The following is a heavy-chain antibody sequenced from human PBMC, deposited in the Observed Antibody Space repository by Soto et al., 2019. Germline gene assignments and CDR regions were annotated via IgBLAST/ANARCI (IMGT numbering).Heavy chain of an antibody. V-gene: IGHV4-30-2*01. Sequence: QLQLQESGSGLVKPSQTLSLTCAVSGGSISSGGYSWSWIRQPPGKGLEWIGYIYHSGSTYYNPSLKSRVTISVDRSKNQFSLKLRSVTAADTAVYCGASAGGLGAVAADYWGQGTLVTVSS. CDR2: IYHSGST. J-gene: IGHJ4*02. CDR3: ASAGGLGAVAADY. CDR1: GGSISSGGYS. D-gene: IGHD6-19*01.